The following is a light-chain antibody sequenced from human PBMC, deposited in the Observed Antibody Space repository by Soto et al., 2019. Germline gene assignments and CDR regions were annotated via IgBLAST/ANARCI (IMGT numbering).Light chain of an antibody. V-gene: IGKV1-12*01. CDR3: QQANSFLLT. J-gene: IGKJ4*01. Sequence: DIQMTQSPSSVSASVGDRVTITCRASPGISSWLAWYQQKPGKAPRLLIYASSSLQSGVPSRFSGSGSGTDFTLTISSLQPEEFATYYCQQANSFLLTFGGGTKVEVK. CDR1: PGISSW. CDR2: ASS.